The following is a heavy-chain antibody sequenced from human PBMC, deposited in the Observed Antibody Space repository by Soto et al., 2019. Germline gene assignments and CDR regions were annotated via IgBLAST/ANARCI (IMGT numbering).Heavy chain of an antibody. J-gene: IGHJ4*02. V-gene: IGHV3-11*01. CDR1: GFTFSDYY. CDR3: ARANSHRLAARPIDLDY. D-gene: IGHD6-6*01. CDR2: ISSSGSTI. Sequence: QVQLVESGGGVVQPGRSLRLSCAASGFTFSDYYMSWIRQAPGKGLEWVSYISSSGSTIYYADSVKGRFTISRDNAKNSLYLQMNSLRAEDTAVYYCARANSHRLAARPIDLDYWGQGTLVTVSS.